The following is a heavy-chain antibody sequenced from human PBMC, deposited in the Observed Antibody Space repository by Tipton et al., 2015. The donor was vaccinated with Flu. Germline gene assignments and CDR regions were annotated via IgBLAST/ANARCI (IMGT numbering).Heavy chain of an antibody. V-gene: IGHV4-59*08. Sequence: TLSLTCTVSGGSINSYYWSWIRQPPGKGLEWIGYLHYSGSTNYNPSLKSRVTISEGTSTNQFSLEVTSVSAADTAFYYCVTIGGAFEAGHCVGTSCWINSWGQGTLVTVSP. CDR2: LHYSGST. CDR1: GGSINSYY. D-gene: IGHD2-2*01. J-gene: IGHJ4*02. CDR3: VTIGGAFEAGHCVGTSCWINS.